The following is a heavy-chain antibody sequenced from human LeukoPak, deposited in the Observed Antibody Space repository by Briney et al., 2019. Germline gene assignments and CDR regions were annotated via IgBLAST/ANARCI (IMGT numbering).Heavy chain of an antibody. J-gene: IGHJ4*02. CDR2: INDDGSAT. CDR1: GFTFSNYW. Sequence: GGSLRLSCAASGFTFSNYWMHWVRQVQGKGLVWVSRINDDGSATFYADSVRGRFTISRDNAKNTLFLQMSSLRAEDTAVYFCAREILAPGKTHDYWGQGTLVTVSS. V-gene: IGHV3-74*01. CDR3: AREILAPGKTHDY.